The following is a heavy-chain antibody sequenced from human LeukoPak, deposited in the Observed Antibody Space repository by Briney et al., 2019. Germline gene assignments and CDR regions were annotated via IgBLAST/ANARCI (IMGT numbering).Heavy chain of an antibody. J-gene: IGHJ4*02. CDR2: ISTSGTNI. CDR3: AKDDAWLRFGE. Sequence: GGSLRLSCAASGFTFSDYYISWIRQAPGRGLEWVSYISTSGTNIYYADSVKGRFTISRDNSKNMLYLEVISLTADDTAVYYCAKDDAWLRFGEWSQGTLVTVSS. D-gene: IGHD3-10*01. V-gene: IGHV3-11*01. CDR1: GFTFSDYY.